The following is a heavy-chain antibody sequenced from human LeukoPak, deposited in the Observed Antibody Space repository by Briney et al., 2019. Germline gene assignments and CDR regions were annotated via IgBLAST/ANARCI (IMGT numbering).Heavy chain of an antibody. CDR2: INPNGGGT. J-gene: IGHJ4*02. Sequence: ASVKVSRKASGYTFTGYYIHWVRQAPGQGLEWMGWINPNGGGTNYAQKFQGRVTMTRDTSISTAYMELNRLTFDDTALYYCAGGITGGDFWGQGTLVTVSS. CDR1: GYTFTGYY. V-gene: IGHV1-2*02. D-gene: IGHD1-14*01. CDR3: AGGITGGDF.